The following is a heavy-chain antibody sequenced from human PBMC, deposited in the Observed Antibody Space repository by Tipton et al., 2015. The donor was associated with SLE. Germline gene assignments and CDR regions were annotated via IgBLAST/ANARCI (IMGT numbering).Heavy chain of an antibody. J-gene: IGHJ3*02. CDR3: AGTVTKRTYAFDI. CDR1: GFTFSNAW. CDR2: IKSKTDGGTT. V-gene: IGHV3-15*01. D-gene: IGHD4-17*01. Sequence: GSLRLSCAASGFTFSNAWMSWVRQAPGKGLEWVGRIKSKTDGGTTDYAAPVKGRFTISRDDSKNTLYLQMNSLRAEDTAVYYCAGTVTKRTYAFDIWGQGTMVTVSS.